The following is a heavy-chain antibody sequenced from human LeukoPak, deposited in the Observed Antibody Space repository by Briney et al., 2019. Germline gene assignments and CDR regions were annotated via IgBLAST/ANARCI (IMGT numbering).Heavy chain of an antibody. V-gene: IGHV5-10-1*01. CDR2: IDPSDSYT. D-gene: IGHD2-2*01. Sequence: PGESLKISCKGSRYSFTSYWISWVRQMPGKGLEWMGRIDPSDSYTNYSPSFQGHVTISADKSFSTAYLQWSSLKASDTAMYYCARHPGYCSSTSCYSWFDPWGQGTLVTVSS. CDR3: ARHPGYCSSTSCYSWFDP. J-gene: IGHJ5*02. CDR1: RYSFTSYW.